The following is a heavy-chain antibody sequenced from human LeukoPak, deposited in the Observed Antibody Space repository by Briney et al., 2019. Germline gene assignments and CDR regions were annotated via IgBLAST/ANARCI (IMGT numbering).Heavy chain of an antibody. D-gene: IGHD2-15*01. CDR1: EFTFSSYA. CDR3: AKRPYGVVVAATHGWYFDL. V-gene: IGHV3-23*01. J-gene: IGHJ2*01. Sequence: GGSLRLSCAASEFTFSSYAMSWVRQAPGKGLEWVSAISGSGGSTYYADSVKGRFTISRDNSKNTLYLQMNSLRAEDTAVYYCAKRPYGVVVAATHGWYFDLWGRGTLVTVSS. CDR2: ISGSGGST.